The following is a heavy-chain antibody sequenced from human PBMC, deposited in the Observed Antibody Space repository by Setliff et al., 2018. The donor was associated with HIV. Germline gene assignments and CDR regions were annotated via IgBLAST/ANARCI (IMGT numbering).Heavy chain of an antibody. D-gene: IGHD6-13*01. CDR1: GYTFTSYA. V-gene: IGHV1-3*01. Sequence: ASVKVSCKASGYTFTSYAMHWVRQAPGQRLEWMGWINAGNDNTKYSQKFQGRVTITRDTSASTAYMELSSLRSEDTAVYYCAKTIAAAATLPFDFWGQGTLVTVSS. CDR2: INAGNDNT. CDR3: AKTIAAAATLPFDF. J-gene: IGHJ4*02.